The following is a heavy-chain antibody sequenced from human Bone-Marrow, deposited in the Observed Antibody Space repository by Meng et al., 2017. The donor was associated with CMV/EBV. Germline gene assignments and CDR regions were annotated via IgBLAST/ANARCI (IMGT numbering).Heavy chain of an antibody. Sequence: SETLSLTCTVSGGSISSSSYYWGWIRQPPGKGLEWIGSIYYSGSTNYNPSLKSRVTISVDTSKNQFSLKLSSVTAADTAVYYCARGRDFWSGYPRYYGMDVWGQGTTVTVSS. D-gene: IGHD3-3*01. CDR1: GGSISSSSYY. J-gene: IGHJ6*02. V-gene: IGHV4-39*07. CDR3: ARGRDFWSGYPRYYGMDV. CDR2: IYYSGST.